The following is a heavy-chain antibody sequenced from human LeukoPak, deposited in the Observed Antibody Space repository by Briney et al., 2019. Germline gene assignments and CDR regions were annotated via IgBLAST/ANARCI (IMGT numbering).Heavy chain of an antibody. CDR2: IGNNGGGI. D-gene: IGHD7-27*01. CDR3: AIDPNWGTHS. V-gene: IGHV3-23*01. Sequence: GGSLRLSCAASGFTFSTYTMYWVRHPPGKRLEWVSIIGNNGGGIHYADSVKGRFTISRDNFKNALYLQMNSLRVEDTAVYYCAIDPNWGTHSWGQGVLVTVSS. CDR1: GFTFSTYT. J-gene: IGHJ4*02.